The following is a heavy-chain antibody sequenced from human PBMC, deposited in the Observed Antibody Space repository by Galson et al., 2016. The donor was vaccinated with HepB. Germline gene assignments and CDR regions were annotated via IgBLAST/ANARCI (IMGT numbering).Heavy chain of an antibody. CDR3: AKEGFCTGSACYWPPDH. V-gene: IGHV3-23*01. CDR2: MGGSGDTT. J-gene: IGHJ4*02. D-gene: IGHD2-8*02. Sequence: SLRLSCAASGFHFSSYAMSWVRQAPGKGLEWVAHMGGSGDTTFYAASVRGRFTISRDNSENTLFLQMDRLTGEDTAVYYCAKEGFCTGSACYWPPDHWGQGTPVTVSS. CDR1: GFHFSSYA.